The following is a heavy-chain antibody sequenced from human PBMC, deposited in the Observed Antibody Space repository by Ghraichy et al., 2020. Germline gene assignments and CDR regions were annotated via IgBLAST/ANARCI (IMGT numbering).Heavy chain of an antibody. D-gene: IGHD3-3*01. J-gene: IGHJ6*02. CDR1: GFTFSSYG. V-gene: IGHV3-30*18. CDR2: ISYDGSNK. CDR3: AKDHGGLRFLEWRSPVGHGMDV. Sequence: GGSLRLSCAASGFTFSSYGMHWVRQAPGKGLEWVAVISYDGSNKYYADSVKGRFTISRDNSKNTLYLQMNSLRAEDTAVYYCAKDHGGLRFLEWRSPVGHGMDVWGQGTTVTVSS.